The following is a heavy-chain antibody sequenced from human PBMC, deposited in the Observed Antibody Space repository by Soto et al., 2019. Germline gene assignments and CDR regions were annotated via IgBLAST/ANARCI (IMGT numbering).Heavy chain of an antibody. J-gene: IGHJ2*01. Sequence: EVQLLESGGGLVQPGGPLRLSCAASGFTFSSYAMNWVRQAPGKGLEWVSVISGSGGSTYYADSVKGRFTISRDNSKNTLYLQMNSLRAEDTAVYYCAKRTTGWYFDLWGRGTLVTVSS. CDR3: AKRTTGWYFDL. V-gene: IGHV3-23*01. CDR2: ISGSGGST. CDR1: GFTFSSYA.